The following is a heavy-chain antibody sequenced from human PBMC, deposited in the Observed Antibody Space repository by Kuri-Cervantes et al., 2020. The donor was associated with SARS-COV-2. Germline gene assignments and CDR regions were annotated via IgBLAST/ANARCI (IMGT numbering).Heavy chain of an antibody. CDR1: GFTFSSYG. J-gene: IGHJ4*02. Sequence: GGSLRLSCAASGFTFSSYGMHWVRQAPGKGLEWVAVISYDGSNKYYADSVKGRFTFSRDNSKNTLYLQMNSLRAEDTAVYYCARLEATNYFDYWGQGTLVTVSS. CDR2: ISYDGSNK. V-gene: IGHV3-30*03. CDR3: ARLEATNYFDY. D-gene: IGHD1-26*01.